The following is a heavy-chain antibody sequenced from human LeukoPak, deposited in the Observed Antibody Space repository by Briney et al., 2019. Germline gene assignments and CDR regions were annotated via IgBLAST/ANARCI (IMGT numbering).Heavy chain of an antibody. CDR2: VAHDEKTI. Sequence: GGSLRLSCVASGFTFTGHSMHWVRQAPGKGLEWVAVVAHDEKTIFYADSLKGRFTVSRDNSKNTVYLQMNSLRDEDTAVYYCAREKQSGGTPFDYWGQGTLVTVSS. V-gene: IGHV3-30*04. J-gene: IGHJ4*02. CDR3: AREKQSGGTPFDY. D-gene: IGHD1-26*01. CDR1: GFTFTGHS.